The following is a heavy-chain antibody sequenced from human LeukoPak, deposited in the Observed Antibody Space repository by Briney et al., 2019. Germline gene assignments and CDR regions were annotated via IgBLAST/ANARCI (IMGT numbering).Heavy chain of an antibody. CDR3: ARERSGSGRDAFDI. CDR2: IYYSGST. J-gene: IGHJ3*02. Sequence: SETLSLTCTVSGGSISSYYWSWIRQPPGKGLEWIGYIYYSGSTNYNPSLKSRVTISVDTSKNQFSLKLSSVTAVDTAVYYCARERSGSGRDAFDIWGQGTMVTVSS. D-gene: IGHD3-10*01. V-gene: IGHV4-59*01. CDR1: GGSISSYY.